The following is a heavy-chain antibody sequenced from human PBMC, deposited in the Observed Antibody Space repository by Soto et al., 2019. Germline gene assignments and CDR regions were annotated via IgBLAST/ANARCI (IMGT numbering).Heavy chain of an antibody. CDR3: GAYDSSGSGRENPTDY. V-gene: IGHV3-7*01. CDR2: IKQDGSEK. Sequence: EVQLVESGGGLVQPGGSLRLSCAASGFTFTSYWMTWVRQAPGKGLEWVANIKQDGSEKYYVGSGRGRFTISRDNAKNSLSVQMNGLGAEDTAVYYCGAYDSSGSGRENPTDYWGQGTLVTVSS. D-gene: IGHD3-22*01. J-gene: IGHJ4*02. CDR1: GFTFTSYW.